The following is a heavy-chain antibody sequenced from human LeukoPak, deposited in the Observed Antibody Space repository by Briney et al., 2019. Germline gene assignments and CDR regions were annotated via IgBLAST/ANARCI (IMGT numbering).Heavy chain of an antibody. J-gene: IGHJ4*02. D-gene: IGHD3-22*01. CDR1: GYTFTSYG. CDR3: ARVQEVYDSSGYYYIHLGD. CDR2: ISAYNGNT. Sequence: ASVKVSCKASGYTFTSYGISWVRQAPGQGLEWMGWISAYNGNTNYAQKLQGRVTMTTDTSTSTAYMELRSLRSDDTAVYYCARVQEVYDSSGYYYIHLGDWGQGTLVTVSS. V-gene: IGHV1-18*01.